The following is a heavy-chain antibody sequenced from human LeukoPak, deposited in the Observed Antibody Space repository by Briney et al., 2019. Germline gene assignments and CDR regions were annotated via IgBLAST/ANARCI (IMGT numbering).Heavy chain of an antibody. CDR3: AREGHSDLSTGYSPVEYYYFYMDV. Sequence: GGSLRLSCAVSGFTLTNYAVHWVRQAPGKELAWLAVMSNDGKDKHVADSAKGRFSVSRDVSSDTLYLQMDSLRAEDTAVYFCAREGHSDLSTGYSPVEYYYFYMDVWGKGTTVTVSS. CDR1: GFTLTNYA. J-gene: IGHJ6*03. V-gene: IGHV3-30*04. CDR2: MSNDGKDK. D-gene: IGHD3-9*01.